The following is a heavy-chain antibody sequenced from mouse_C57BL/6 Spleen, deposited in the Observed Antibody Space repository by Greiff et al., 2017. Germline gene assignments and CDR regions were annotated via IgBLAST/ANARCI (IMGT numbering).Heavy chain of an antibody. CDR3: ARRGTTVPFDY. CDR2: IDPSDSYT. J-gene: IGHJ2*01. V-gene: IGHV1-69*01. CDR1: GYTFTSYW. D-gene: IGHD1-1*01. Sequence: QVQLQQPGAELVMPGASVKLSCKASGYTFTSYWMHWVKQRPGQGLEWIGEIDPSDSYTNYNQKFKGKSTLTVDKSSSTAYMQLSSLPSEDSAVYYCARRGTTVPFDYWGQGTTLTVSA.